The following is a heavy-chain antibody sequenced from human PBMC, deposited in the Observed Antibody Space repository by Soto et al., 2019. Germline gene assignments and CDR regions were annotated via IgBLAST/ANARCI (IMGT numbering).Heavy chain of an antibody. CDR3: GRGGRWRGLEGHPPFAI. J-gene: IGHJ3*02. D-gene: IGHD1-1*01. V-gene: IGHV4-34*01. CDR1: GGSFSGYY. CDR2: INHSGST. Sequence: PSETLSLTCAVYGGSFSGYYWSWIRQPPGKGLEWIGEINHSGSTNYNPSLKSRVTISVDTSKNQFSLKLSSVTAADTAVYYCGRGGRWRGLEGHPPFAIWGQGTRVT.